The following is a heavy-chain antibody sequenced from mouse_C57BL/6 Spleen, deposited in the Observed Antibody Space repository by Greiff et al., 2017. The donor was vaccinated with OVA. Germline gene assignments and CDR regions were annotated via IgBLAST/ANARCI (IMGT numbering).Heavy chain of an antibody. CDR3: ARDCLITTEPGSWFAY. D-gene: IGHD1-1*01. V-gene: IGHV5-4*01. Sequence: VQLKESGGGLVKPGGSLKLSCAASGFTFSSYAMSWVRQTPEKRLEWVATISDGGSYTYYPDNVKGRCTISRDNAKNNLYLQMSHLKSEDTAMYYCARDCLITTEPGSWFAYWGQGTLVTVSA. CDR1: GFTFSSYA. CDR2: ISDGGSYT. J-gene: IGHJ3*01.